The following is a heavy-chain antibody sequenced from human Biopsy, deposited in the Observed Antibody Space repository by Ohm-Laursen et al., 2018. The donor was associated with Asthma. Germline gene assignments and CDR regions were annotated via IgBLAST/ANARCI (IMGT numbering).Heavy chain of an antibody. V-gene: IGHV4-59*01. CDR2: VYWTGST. CDR1: GGSISSFY. D-gene: IGHD6-19*01. J-gene: IGHJ4*02. CDR3: VRAVRNEQWLAPFDY. Sequence: TLSLTCSVYGGSISSFYWSWIRQSPEKGLEWMGDVYWTGSTNYNPSLKSRITMSVDTSKNRMFLELISVTAADTAIYYCVRAVRNEQWLAPFDYWGQGNPVTVSS.